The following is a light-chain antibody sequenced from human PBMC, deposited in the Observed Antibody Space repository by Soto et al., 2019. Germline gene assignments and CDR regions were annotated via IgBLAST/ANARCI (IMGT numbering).Light chain of an antibody. Sequence: QSALTQPASVSGSPGQSITISCTGTSSDVGGSDYVSWYQHHPGKAPKLMIYEVSNRPSGVSNRFSGSKSGNTASLTISGLQAEDEADYYCCSYAGSSTPWVFGGGTKVTVL. V-gene: IGLV2-14*01. J-gene: IGLJ3*02. CDR2: EVS. CDR3: CSYAGSSTPWV. CDR1: SSDVGGSDY.